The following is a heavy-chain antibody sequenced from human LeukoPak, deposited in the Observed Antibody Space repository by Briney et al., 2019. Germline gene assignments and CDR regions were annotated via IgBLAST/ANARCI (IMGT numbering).Heavy chain of an antibody. CDR2: IWYDGSNK. CDR1: GFTFSSYG. J-gene: IGHJ6*02. D-gene: IGHD6-13*01. V-gene: IGHV3-33*01. CDR3: ARDIAAAGSRYYYCGMDV. Sequence: GGSLRLSCAASGFTFSSYGMHWVRQAPGKGLEWVAVIWYDGSNKYYADSVKGRFTFSRDNYKNTLYLQMNSLRAEDTAVYYCARDIAAAGSRYYYCGMDVWGQGTTVTVSS.